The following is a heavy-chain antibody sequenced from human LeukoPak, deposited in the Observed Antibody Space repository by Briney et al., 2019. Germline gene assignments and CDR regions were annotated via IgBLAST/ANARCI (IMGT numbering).Heavy chain of an antibody. D-gene: IGHD3-9*01. Sequence: GGSLRLSCAASGFTFNTFNMNWVRRSPGKGLEWVSSITTGGDYIYYADSVKGRFTTSRDNAKNSLSLQLNSLRVEDTAVYYCARGHYDVLAASYKWTPDYWGQGTLVNVSS. J-gene: IGHJ4*02. V-gene: IGHV3-21*01. CDR2: ITTGGDYI. CDR3: ARGHYDVLAASYKWTPDY. CDR1: GFTFNTFN.